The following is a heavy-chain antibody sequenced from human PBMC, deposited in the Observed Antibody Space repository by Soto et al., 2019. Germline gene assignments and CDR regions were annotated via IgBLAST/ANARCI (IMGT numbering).Heavy chain of an antibody. Sequence: SVTLSLTRTVSGDSIFPCSFYLAWIRQSPGTGLEWMGSMCFGRDTYFNPSHKNRVTISADTSNNQFSLRLNSVTAADTAVYYCARQHYYDSSGYYTWNWGQGTLVTVSS. D-gene: IGHD3-22*01. CDR3: ARQHYYDSSGYYTWN. CDR2: MCFGRDT. V-gene: IGHV4-39*01. CDR1: GDSIFPCSFY. J-gene: IGHJ4*02.